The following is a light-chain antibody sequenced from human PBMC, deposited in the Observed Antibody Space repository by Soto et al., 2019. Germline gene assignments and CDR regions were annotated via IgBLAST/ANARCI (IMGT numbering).Light chain of an antibody. Sequence: DIQMTQSPSSLSASVGDRVTITCRASESIARHLNWYQQKPGKAPKLLIYAASSLQNGVPSRFRGGGSGTYFPLTISNLQPEDFVTYYCQQSYSALSITFGQGTRLEIK. CDR1: ESIARH. CDR2: AAS. V-gene: IGKV1-39*01. J-gene: IGKJ5*01. CDR3: QQSYSALSIT.